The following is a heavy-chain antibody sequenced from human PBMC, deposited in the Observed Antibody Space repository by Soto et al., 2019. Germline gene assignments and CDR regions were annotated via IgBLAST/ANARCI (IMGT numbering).Heavy chain of an antibody. CDR3: ARDDYPYYDDSSGYHFDY. J-gene: IGHJ4*02. V-gene: IGHV3-7*01. D-gene: IGHD3-22*01. Sequence: GGSLRLSCAASGFTFSNYWMYWVRQAPGKGLEWVANIKQDGSEKYYVDSMKGRFTISRDNAKNSLYLQMNSLRAEDTAVYYCARDDYPYYDDSSGYHFDYWGQGA. CDR1: GFTFSNYW. CDR2: IKQDGSEK.